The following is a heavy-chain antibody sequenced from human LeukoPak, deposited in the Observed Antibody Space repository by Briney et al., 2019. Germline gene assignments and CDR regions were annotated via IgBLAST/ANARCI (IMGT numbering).Heavy chain of an antibody. CDR3: VRTMTREWGGWYDNDY. J-gene: IGHJ4*03. D-gene: IGHD6-19*01. CDR2: IPSRGYT. V-gene: IGHV4-4*07. CDR1: GSSVSNHW. Sequence: PSETLSLTCTVSGSSVSNHWWIWIRQPAGKGLEWIGRIPSRGYTNYNPSLKSRVAMSVDTSKNQFSLKLNSVTAADTAVYYCVRTMTREWGGWYDNDYWGRGTLVTVSS.